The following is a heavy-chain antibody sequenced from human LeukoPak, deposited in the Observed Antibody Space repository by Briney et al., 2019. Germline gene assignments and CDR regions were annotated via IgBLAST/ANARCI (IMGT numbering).Heavy chain of an antibody. D-gene: IGHD3-10*01. CDR3: ARELFGSGSCPDY. CDR1: GFTFSSYA. V-gene: IGHV3-33*01. Sequence: GRSLRLSCTAPGFTFSSYAIHWIRQAPGKGLEWVALVWHDGSNRYYADSVKGRFTISRDNSKNTVYLQMNSLRAEDAAVYYCARELFGSGSCPDYWGQGTLVTVSS. CDR2: VWHDGSNR. J-gene: IGHJ4*02.